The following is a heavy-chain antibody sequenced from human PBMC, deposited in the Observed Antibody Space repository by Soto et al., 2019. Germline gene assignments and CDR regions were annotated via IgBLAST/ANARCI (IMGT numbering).Heavy chain of an antibody. V-gene: IGHV3-30*14. CDR3: ARTLRIYMDV. Sequence: PGGSLRLSCAASGFTFSSYAMHWVRQAPGKGLEWVAVISYDGSNKYYADSVKGRFTISGHNSKNTLYLQMNSLRAEDTAVYYCARTLRIYMDVWGKGTTVTVSS. CDR2: ISYDGSNK. J-gene: IGHJ6*03. CDR1: GFTFSSYA. D-gene: IGHD2-15*01.